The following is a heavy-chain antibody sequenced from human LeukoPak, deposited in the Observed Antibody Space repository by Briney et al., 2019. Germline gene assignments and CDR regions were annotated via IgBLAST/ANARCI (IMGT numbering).Heavy chain of an antibody. Sequence: PGGSLRLSCAASGFTVSSNYMTWVRQAPGKGLEWVSVIYSGGNTYYAESVKGRFTISRDNSKNTLYLQMNSLRAEDTAVYYCARAGIDDYYGSGTWGFFDYWGQGTLVTVSS. CDR1: GFTVSSNY. CDR3: ARAGIDDYYGSGTWGFFDY. J-gene: IGHJ4*02. D-gene: IGHD3-10*01. V-gene: IGHV3-66*01. CDR2: IYSGGNT.